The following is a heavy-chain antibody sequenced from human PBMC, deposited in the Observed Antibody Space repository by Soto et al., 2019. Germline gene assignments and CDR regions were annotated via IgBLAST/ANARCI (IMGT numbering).Heavy chain of an antibody. CDR1: EFTFVRYG. Sequence: QVQLVESGGGVVQPGRSLRLSCVASEFTFVRYGMHWVRQAPGKGLEWVAVVWYDGSNKYYADSVKGRFTISRDNSNNTLYLQMNSLRAEDTAIYYCARDWSTYYFDYWGQGTLVTVSS. J-gene: IGHJ4*02. CDR3: ARDWSTYYFDY. V-gene: IGHV3-33*01. CDR2: VWYDGSNK.